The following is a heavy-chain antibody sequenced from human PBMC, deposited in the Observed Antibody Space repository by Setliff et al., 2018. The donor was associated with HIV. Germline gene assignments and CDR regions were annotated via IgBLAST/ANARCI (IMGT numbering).Heavy chain of an antibody. D-gene: IGHD3-10*01. CDR1: GGSFSGYY. J-gene: IGHJ3*02. CDR2: INHSGST. V-gene: IGHV4-34*01. Sequence: ASETLSLTCAVYGGSFSGYYWSWIRQPPGKGLEWIGEINHSGSTNYNPSLKSRVTISVDTSKNQFSLKVNSVTAADTAVYYCAREVNIPVRGITDDAFDIWGQGTMXTVSS. CDR3: AREVNIPVRGITDDAFDI.